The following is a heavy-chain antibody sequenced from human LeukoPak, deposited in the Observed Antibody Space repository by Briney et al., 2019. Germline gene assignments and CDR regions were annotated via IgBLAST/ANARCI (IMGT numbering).Heavy chain of an antibody. CDR2: IYTSGST. D-gene: IGHD4-11*01. J-gene: IGHJ4*02. CDR3: AGESMTTVTRYFDY. Sequence: SETLSLTCTVSGGSISSYYWSWIRQPAGKGLEGIGRIYTSGSTNYNPSLKSRVTMSVDTSKNQFSLKLSSVTAADTAVYYCAGESMTTVTRYFDYWGQGTLVTVSS. CDR1: GGSISSYY. V-gene: IGHV4-4*07.